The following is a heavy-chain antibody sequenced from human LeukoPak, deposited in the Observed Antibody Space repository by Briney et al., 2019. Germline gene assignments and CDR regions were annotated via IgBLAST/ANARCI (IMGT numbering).Heavy chain of an antibody. J-gene: IGHJ4*02. CDR1: GFTVSSNY. D-gene: IGHD7-27*01. V-gene: IGHV3-74*01. Sequence: GGSLRLSCAVSGFTVSSNYMNWVRQAPGKGLVWVSGIKSDGTITHYADSVKGRFTISRDNAKNTLYLQMNSLRAEDTAVYYCASGLIRTGGKDYWGQGTLVTVSS. CDR2: IKSDGTIT. CDR3: ASGLIRTGGKDY.